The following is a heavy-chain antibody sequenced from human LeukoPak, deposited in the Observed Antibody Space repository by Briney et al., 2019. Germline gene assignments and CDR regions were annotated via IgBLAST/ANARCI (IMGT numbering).Heavy chain of an antibody. CDR1: GGSISSYY. Sequence: PSDTLPLTCTVSGGSISSYYWSWIRLPPGNGLEGTGFICYSGTTNYHPSLTIRPTISVDTSKNQFSLNLTSVTASDTPVYYCARSHSVWTSCDYWGQGTLVTVSS. J-gene: IGHJ4*02. CDR3: ARSHSVWTSCDY. V-gene: IGHV4-59*07. D-gene: IGHD2-2*01. CDR2: ICYSGTT.